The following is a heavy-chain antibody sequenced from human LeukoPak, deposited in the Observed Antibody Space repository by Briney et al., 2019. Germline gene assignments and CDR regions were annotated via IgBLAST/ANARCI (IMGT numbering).Heavy chain of an antibody. CDR3: AREGIAVAGTDY. D-gene: IGHD6-19*01. CDR2: ISSSSSYI. Sequence: PGGSLRLSCAASGFTFSSYSMNWVRQAPGKGLEWVSFISSSSSYIYYADSVKGRFTISRDNAKNSLYLQMNSLRAEDTAVYYCAREGIAVAGTDYWGQGTLVTVSS. CDR1: GFTFSSYS. J-gene: IGHJ4*02. V-gene: IGHV3-21*01.